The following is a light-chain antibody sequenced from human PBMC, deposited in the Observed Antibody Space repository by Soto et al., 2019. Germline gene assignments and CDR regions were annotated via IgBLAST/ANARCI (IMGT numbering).Light chain of an antibody. CDR1: QSITNY. J-gene: IGKJ4*01. Sequence: DIQMTQSPSSLSASVGDRVTITCRASQSITNYLNWYQQRPGKALKVLIYAASSLQSGVPSRFSGSGSGTDFTLTISSLQPEDSATYYCQQSYSTPLTFGGGTKVEIK. CDR2: AAS. V-gene: IGKV1-39*01. CDR3: QQSYSTPLT.